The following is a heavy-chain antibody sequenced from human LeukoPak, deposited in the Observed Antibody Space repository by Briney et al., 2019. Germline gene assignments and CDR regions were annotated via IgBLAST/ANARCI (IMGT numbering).Heavy chain of an antibody. V-gene: IGHV3-23*01. D-gene: IGHD5-18*01. CDR2: ISGSGGTT. J-gene: IGHJ4*02. CDR1: GFTFSSYA. Sequence: PGGSLRLSCEASGFTFSSYAMSWVRQAPGKGLEWVSSISGSGGTTYYADSVRGRFTISRDNSKNTLYLLMNTLRAEDTALYYCTKDAKGANTYGYFDYWGQGSLVTVSS. CDR3: TKDAKGANTYGYFDY.